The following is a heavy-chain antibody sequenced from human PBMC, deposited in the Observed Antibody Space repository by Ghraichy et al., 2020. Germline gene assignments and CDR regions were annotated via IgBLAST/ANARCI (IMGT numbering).Heavy chain of an antibody. CDR1: GGSISSSSYY. D-gene: IGHD1-14*01. V-gene: IGHV4-39*01. CDR3: ARHSEHSRFDS. CDR2: IYYSGDT. J-gene: IGHJ4*02. Sequence: QTLSLTCTVSGGSISSSSYYWGWIRQPPGKGLEWIGSIYYSGDTYYNPSLRSRVTISVDTSKNQFSLKLNSVTAADTAVYYCARHSEHSRFDSWGQGTLVTVSS.